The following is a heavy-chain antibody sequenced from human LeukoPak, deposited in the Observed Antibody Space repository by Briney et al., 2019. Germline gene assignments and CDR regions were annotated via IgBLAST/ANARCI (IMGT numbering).Heavy chain of an antibody. V-gene: IGHV4-59*08. D-gene: IGHD5-24*01. CDR3: ARHVTISGPYDASDI. J-gene: IGHJ3*02. Sequence: SSETLSLTCTVSGDSISSYYWSWIRQPPGKGLEWIGYIYYSGGTDYNPSLKSRVTISVGTSKNQFSLKLRSVTAADTAVYYCARHVTISGPYDASDIWGQGTMVTVSP. CDR2: IYYSGGT. CDR1: GDSISSYY.